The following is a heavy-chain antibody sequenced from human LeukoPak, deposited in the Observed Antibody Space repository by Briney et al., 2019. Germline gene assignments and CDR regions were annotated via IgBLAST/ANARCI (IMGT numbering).Heavy chain of an antibody. D-gene: IGHD2-2*02. Sequence: ASMKVSCKASGYTFTGYYMHWVRQAPGQGLEWMGWINPNSGGTNYAQKFQGRVTMTRDTSISTAYMELSRLRSDDTAVYYCARDRGLRLGYCSSTSCYTLENWGQGTMVTVSS. J-gene: IGHJ3*01. V-gene: IGHV1-2*02. CDR1: GYTFTGYY. CDR2: INPNSGGT. CDR3: ARDRGLRLGYCSSTSCYTLEN.